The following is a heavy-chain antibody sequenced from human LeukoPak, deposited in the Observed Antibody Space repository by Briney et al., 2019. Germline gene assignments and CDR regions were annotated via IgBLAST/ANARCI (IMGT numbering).Heavy chain of an antibody. CDR2: VRYDGNKK. CDR1: GFTFSSYG. Sequence: GGSLRLSCAASGFTFSSYGMHWVRQARKGLEWVAFVRYDGNKKYYADSVKGRFTISRDNSKNTLDLQMNSLRSEDTAVYYCAKDPGGTIFGVANDYFDFWGQGTLVTVSS. D-gene: IGHD3-3*01. V-gene: IGHV3-30*02. J-gene: IGHJ4*02. CDR3: AKDPGGTIFGVANDYFDF.